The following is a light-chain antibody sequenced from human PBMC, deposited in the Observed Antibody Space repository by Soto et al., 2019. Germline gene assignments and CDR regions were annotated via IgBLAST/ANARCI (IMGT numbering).Light chain of an antibody. CDR1: QSVSTY. CDR2: DAS. V-gene: IGKV3-11*02. CDR3: QQRSTWLYT. Sequence: EIVLTQSPATLSLSPGERATLSCRASQSVSTYLAWYQQKPGQPPRLLIHDASNRATGVPARFSGSGSGRDFTLTITSLEPEDFAVYYCQQRSTWLYTFGQGTKLEV. J-gene: IGKJ2*01.